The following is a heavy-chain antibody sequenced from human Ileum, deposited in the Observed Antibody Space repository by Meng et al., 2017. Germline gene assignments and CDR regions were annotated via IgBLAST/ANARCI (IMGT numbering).Heavy chain of an antibody. CDR3: ARERAGYYYDY. V-gene: IGHV3-21*01. J-gene: IGHJ4*02. D-gene: IGHD3-9*01. CDR2: IIGSGNNI. Sequence: VHGVESGGGLVNPGRSLRLSCAASGFTFSPFSMDWVRQAPGKGLEWVSSIIGSGNNIYYADSVKGRFTISRDNAKSSLYLQMNSLRDEDTAVYYCARERAGYYYDYWGQGTLVTVSS. CDR1: GFTFSPFS.